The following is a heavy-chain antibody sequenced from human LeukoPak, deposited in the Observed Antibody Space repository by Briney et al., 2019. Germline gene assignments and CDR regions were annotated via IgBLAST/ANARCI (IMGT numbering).Heavy chain of an antibody. CDR1: GFTLSSYW. D-gene: IGHD3-10*01. CDR2: ISSDASTT. CDR3: ARAYGSGYVY. V-gene: IGHV3-74*01. J-gene: IGHJ4*02. Sequence: GGSLRLSCAASGFTLSSYWMHWVRQAPGQGQVWVSRISSDASTTNYADSVKGRFTISRDDAKNTLYLQMNSLRVEDTAAYHCARAYGSGYVYWGQGTLVTVSS.